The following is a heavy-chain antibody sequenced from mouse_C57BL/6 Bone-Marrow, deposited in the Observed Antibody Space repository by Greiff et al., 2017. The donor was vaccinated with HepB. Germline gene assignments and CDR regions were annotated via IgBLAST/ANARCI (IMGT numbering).Heavy chain of an antibody. Sequence: QVQLQQPGAELVKPGASVKLSCKASGYTFTSYWMQWVKQRPGQGLEWIGEIDPSDSYTNYNQKFKGKTTLTVDTSSSTAYMQLSSLTSEDSAVYYFARCTTVVAHWYFDVWGTGTTVTVSS. CDR3: ARCTTVVAHWYFDV. CDR1: GYTFTSYW. CDR2: IDPSDSYT. D-gene: IGHD1-1*01. V-gene: IGHV1-50*01. J-gene: IGHJ1*03.